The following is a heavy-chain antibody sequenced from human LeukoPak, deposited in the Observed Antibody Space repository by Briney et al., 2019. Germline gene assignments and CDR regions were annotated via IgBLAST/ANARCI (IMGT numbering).Heavy chain of an antibody. J-gene: IGHJ4*02. Sequence: GGSLRLSCAASGFTFSRYSMNWVRQAPGKGLEWVSSISISSNYIYYPDSLKGRFTISRDNAKNSLYLQMNSLRAEDTAVYYCAREGESYPDLDYWGQGTLVTVSS. CDR3: AREGESYPDLDY. CDR2: ISISSNYI. V-gene: IGHV3-21*01. CDR1: GFTFSRYS. D-gene: IGHD3-10*01.